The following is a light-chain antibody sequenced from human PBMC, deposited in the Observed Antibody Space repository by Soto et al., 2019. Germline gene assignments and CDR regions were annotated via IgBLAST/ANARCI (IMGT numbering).Light chain of an antibody. CDR1: QNVKTY. J-gene: IGKJ5*01. CDR2: ESS. Sequence: EIAVTQSPATLSLSPGERATLSCWTSQNVKTYLAWYQHRPGQAPRLLIYESSKRATGVPARFSGSGSRTDFTLTVSSLEPEDFGVYYCQQRGDWPITFGQGTRLEIK. CDR3: QQRGDWPIT. V-gene: IGKV3-11*01.